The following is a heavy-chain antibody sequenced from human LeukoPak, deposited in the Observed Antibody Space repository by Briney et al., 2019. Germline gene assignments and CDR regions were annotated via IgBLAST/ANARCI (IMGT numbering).Heavy chain of an antibody. J-gene: IGHJ3*02. Sequence: PGGSLRLSCAASGFTFSDYYMSWIRQAPGKGLEWVSYISSSGSTIYYADSVKGRFTISRDNAKNSLYLQMNSLRAEDTAVYYCARWINLPSKNAFDIWGQGTMVTVSS. CDR2: ISSSGSTI. D-gene: IGHD2-2*03. V-gene: IGHV3-11*01. CDR1: GFTFSDYY. CDR3: ARWINLPSKNAFDI.